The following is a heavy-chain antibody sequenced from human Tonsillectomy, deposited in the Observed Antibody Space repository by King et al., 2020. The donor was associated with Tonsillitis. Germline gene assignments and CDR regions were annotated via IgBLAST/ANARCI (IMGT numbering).Heavy chain of an antibody. V-gene: IGHV4-59*01. J-gene: IGHJ6*02. D-gene: IGHD3-10*01. CDR1: GGSISSYY. CDR2: IYYSGST. CDR3: ARDGYYGSGSPPFPYYYYGMDV. Sequence: VQLQESGPGLVKPSETLSLTCTVSGGSISSYYWSWIRQPPGKGLEWIGYIYYSGSTNYNPSLKSRVTISVDTSKNQFSLQLSSVTAADTAVYYCARDGYYGSGSPPFPYYYYGMDVWGQGTTVTVSS.